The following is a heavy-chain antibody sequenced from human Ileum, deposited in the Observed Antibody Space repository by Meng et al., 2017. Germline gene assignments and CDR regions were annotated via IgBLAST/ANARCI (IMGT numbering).Heavy chain of an antibody. V-gene: IGHV1-69*06. J-gene: IGHJ6*02. CDR2: INPVFGTA. CDR3: ARVAITMIIEVTRGYYYGFDV. D-gene: IGHD3-22*01. CDR1: GGTFRSYA. Sequence: SVKVSCKASGGTFRSYAFSWVRQAPGQGLEWMGGINPVFGTANYAQKFQGRVTITADNSTSTAYMELSSLRSEDTAVYFCARVAITMIIEVTRGYYYGFDVWGQGTMVTVSS.